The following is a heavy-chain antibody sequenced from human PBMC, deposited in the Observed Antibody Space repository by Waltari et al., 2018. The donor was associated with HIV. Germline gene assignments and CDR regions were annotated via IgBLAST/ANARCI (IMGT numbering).Heavy chain of an antibody. V-gene: IGHV1-45*02. CDR3: ARSRDYGSGKDYDMDV. CDR2: ITPFNGNT. J-gene: IGHJ6*02. Sequence: QMQLVQSGAEVKKTGSSVKVSCKASGYTFTHHYLHLVRQAPGQALEWMGWITPFNGNTNYAQKFQDRVTITRDRSMSTAYMELSSLRFEDTAMYYCARSRDYGSGKDYDMDVWGQGTTVTVSS. CDR1: GYTFTHHY. D-gene: IGHD3-10*01.